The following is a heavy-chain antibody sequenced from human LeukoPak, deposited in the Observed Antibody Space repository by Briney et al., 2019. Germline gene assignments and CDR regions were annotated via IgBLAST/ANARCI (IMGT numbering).Heavy chain of an antibody. J-gene: IGHJ4*02. D-gene: IGHD5-18*01. CDR1: GFTFSDYY. V-gene: IGHV3-11*01. CDR2: ISSSGSTI. CDR3: ARALSWIQLWPPPYY. Sequence: GGSLRLSCAASGFTFSDYYMSWIRQAPGKGLEWVSYISSSGSTIYYADSVKGRFTISRDNAKNSLYLQMNSLRAEDTAVYYCARALSWIQLWPPPYYWGQGTLVTVSS.